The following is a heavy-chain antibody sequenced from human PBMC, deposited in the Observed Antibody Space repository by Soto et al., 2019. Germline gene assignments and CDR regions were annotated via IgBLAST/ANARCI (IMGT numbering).Heavy chain of an antibody. J-gene: IGHJ5*02. V-gene: IGHV1-2*04. CDR3: AREIDDYVWGSYRYRSWFDP. D-gene: IGHD3-16*02. Sequence: GASVKVSCKASGYTFTGYYMHWVRQAPGQGLEWMGWINPNSGGTNYAQKFQGWVTMTRDTSISTAYMELSRLRSDDTAVYYCAREIDDYVWGSYRYRSWFDPWGQGTLVTVSS. CDR2: INPNSGGT. CDR1: GYTFTGYY.